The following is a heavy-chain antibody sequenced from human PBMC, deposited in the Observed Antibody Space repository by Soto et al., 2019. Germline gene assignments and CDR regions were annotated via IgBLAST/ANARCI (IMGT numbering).Heavy chain of an antibody. CDR3: ARQRIVVVPAAMVNWFDP. CDR1: VGSISSSSYY. V-gene: IGHV4-39*01. J-gene: IGHJ5*02. Sequence: SETLSLTCTVSVGSISSSSYYWGWIRQPPGKGLEWIGSIYYSGSTYYNPSLKSRVTISVDTSKNQFSLKLSSVTAADTAVYYCARQRIVVVPAAMVNWFDPWGQGTRVTVSS. CDR2: IYYSGST. D-gene: IGHD2-2*01.